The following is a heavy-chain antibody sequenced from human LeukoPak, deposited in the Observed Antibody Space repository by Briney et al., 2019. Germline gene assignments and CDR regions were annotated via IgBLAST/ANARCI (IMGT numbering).Heavy chain of an antibody. V-gene: IGHV4-59*01. CDR1: GGSISSYY. CDR3: ATQGYSGYDYYYYYGMDV. J-gene: IGHJ6*02. Sequence: SETLSLTCTVSGGSISSYYWSWIRQPPGKGLEWIGYIYYSGSTNYNPSLKSRVTISVDTSKNQFSLKLSSVTAADTAVYYWATQGYSGYDYYYYYGMDVWGQGTTVTVSS. CDR2: IYYSGST. D-gene: IGHD5-12*01.